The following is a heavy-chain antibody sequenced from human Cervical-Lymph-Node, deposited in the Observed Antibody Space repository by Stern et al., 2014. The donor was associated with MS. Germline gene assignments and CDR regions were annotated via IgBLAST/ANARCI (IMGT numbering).Heavy chain of an antibody. CDR2: FYWNGDT. D-gene: IGHD6-13*01. CDR1: GFSLSTSGVS. V-gene: IGHV2-5*01. J-gene: IGHJ3*02. Sequence: QVTLKESGPTLVKPTQTLTLTCTFSGFSLSTSGVSVAWIRQPPGKALEWLAPFYWNGDTRYNPSLKSRVTITKDTSENQVVLKMTSMAPVDTATYYCAHNFGPAGNLDNAFDIWGRGTMVTVSS. CDR3: AHNFGPAGNLDNAFDI.